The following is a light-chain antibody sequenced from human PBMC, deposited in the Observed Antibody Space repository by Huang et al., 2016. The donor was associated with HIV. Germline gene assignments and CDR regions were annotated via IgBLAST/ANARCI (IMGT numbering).Light chain of an antibody. V-gene: IGKV3-20*01. CDR2: GAS. Sequence: EVVLTQSPATLSLSPGERAPLSCRASQSINSRYFAWYQQRPGRAPRLLIYGASSRATGIPDRFSGTGSGTDFILTITRLEPEDFAVYYCQQYGASPLTFGGGTKVEIK. CDR3: QQYGASPLT. CDR1: QSINSRY. J-gene: IGKJ4*01.